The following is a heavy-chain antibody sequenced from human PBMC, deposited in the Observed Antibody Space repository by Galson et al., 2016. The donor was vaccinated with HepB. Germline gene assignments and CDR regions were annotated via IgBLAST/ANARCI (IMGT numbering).Heavy chain of an antibody. CDR3: AKDGGTWGYYYGDWNLDL. CDR2: ITGSGVSS. CDR1: GFTFRDST. D-gene: IGHD3-22*01. J-gene: IGHJ2*01. Sequence: SLRLSCAASGFTFRDSTMTWVRQAPGKGLEWVSTITGSGVSSYYADSVRGRFTISRDNSNNNVYLQMNSLRADDTAAYYCAKDGGTWGYYYGDWNLDLWGRGTLVTVSS. V-gene: IGHV3-23*01.